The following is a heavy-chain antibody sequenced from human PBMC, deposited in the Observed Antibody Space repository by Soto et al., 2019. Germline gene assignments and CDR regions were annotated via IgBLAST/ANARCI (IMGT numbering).Heavy chain of an antibody. CDR2: INHSGSA. Sequence: SETLSLTCAVYGGSFSGYSWSWIRQPPGKGLEWIGEINHSGSANYNPSLKSQVTMSADTSKSQFSLRLSSVTAADTAVYYCASGYFDLLYAFDIWGQGTMVTVSS. J-gene: IGHJ3*02. V-gene: IGHV4-34*01. CDR3: ASGYFDLLYAFDI. CDR1: GGSFSGYS. D-gene: IGHD3-9*01.